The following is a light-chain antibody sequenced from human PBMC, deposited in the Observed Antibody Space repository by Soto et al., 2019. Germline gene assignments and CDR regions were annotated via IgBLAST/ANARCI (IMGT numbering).Light chain of an antibody. CDR3: QQYNNFWT. CDR2: DAS. V-gene: IGKV1-5*01. CDR1: QSISSW. J-gene: IGKJ1*01. Sequence: DIQMTQSPSALSASVGDRVTITCRASQSISSWLGWYQQKPGKAPRLLIYDASYLERGVPSRFSGSGSGTDFTLTTSDLQPDDLGTYYCQQYNNFWTFGPGTKVQI.